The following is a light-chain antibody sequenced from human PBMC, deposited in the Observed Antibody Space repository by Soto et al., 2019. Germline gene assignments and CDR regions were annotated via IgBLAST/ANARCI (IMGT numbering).Light chain of an antibody. CDR1: QSLNTR. V-gene: IGKV1-5*01. Sequence: DIQLTQSPSTLSASVGDRVTLTCRASQSLNTRLAWYQQRPGKAPKLLIYDASTLESGVPSRFSGSGSGTEFTLTISSLQPDDFATYYCQQYNSYSPAFGGGTKVDIK. CDR3: QQYNSYSPA. CDR2: DAS. J-gene: IGKJ4*01.